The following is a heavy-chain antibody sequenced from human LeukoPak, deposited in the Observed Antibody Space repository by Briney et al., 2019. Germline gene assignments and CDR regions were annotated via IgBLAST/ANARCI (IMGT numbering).Heavy chain of an antibody. V-gene: IGHV1-8*02. CDR3: ARGVWFGELST. Sequence: ASVKVSCKASGGTFSSYAISWVRQAPGQGLEWMGWMNPNSGNTGYAQKFQGRVTMTRNTSISTAYMELSSLRSEDTAVYYCARGVWFGELSTWGQGTLVTVSS. CDR1: GGTFSSYA. D-gene: IGHD3-10*01. J-gene: IGHJ4*02. CDR2: MNPNSGNT.